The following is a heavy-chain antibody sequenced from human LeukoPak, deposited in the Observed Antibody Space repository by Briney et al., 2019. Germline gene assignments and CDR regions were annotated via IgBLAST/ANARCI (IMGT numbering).Heavy chain of an antibody. CDR3: ARGKTVYYYYGMDV. CDR2: INHSGST. V-gene: IGHV4-34*01. CDR1: GGSFSGYY. Sequence: PSETLSLTCAVYGGSFSGYYWSWIRQPPGKGLEWIGEINHSGSTNYNPSLKSRATISVDTSKNQFSLKLSSVTAADTAVYYCARGKTVYYYYGMDVWGQGTTVTVSS. D-gene: IGHD1-14*01. J-gene: IGHJ6*02.